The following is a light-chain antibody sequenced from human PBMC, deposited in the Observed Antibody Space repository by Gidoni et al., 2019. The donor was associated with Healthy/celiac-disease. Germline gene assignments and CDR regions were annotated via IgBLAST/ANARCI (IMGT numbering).Light chain of an antibody. J-gene: IGLJ2*01. CDR2: GNS. Sequence: QPVLTQTTSVSGAPGPRVTISCTGSSSNIGAGYDVHWYQQLPGTAPHLLIYGNSNRPSWVPDRFSCSQSGASASLAITGLQAEDEADSYCQSDDISLSGVVFGGWTNLTVL. V-gene: IGLV1-40*01. CDR3: QSDDISLSGVV. CDR1: SSNIGAGYD.